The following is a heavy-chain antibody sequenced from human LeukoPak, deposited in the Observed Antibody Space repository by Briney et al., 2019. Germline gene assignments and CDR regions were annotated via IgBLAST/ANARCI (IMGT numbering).Heavy chain of an antibody. Sequence: PSETLSLTCTVSGGSISSYYWSWIRQPPGKGLEWIGYIYYSGSTNYNPSLKSRVTISVDTSKNQFSLKLSSVTAADTAVYYCARCTMIRGVADWGQGTLVTVSS. J-gene: IGHJ4*02. V-gene: IGHV4-59*08. CDR1: GGSISSYY. CDR3: ARCTMIRGVAD. CDR2: IYYSGST. D-gene: IGHD3-10*01.